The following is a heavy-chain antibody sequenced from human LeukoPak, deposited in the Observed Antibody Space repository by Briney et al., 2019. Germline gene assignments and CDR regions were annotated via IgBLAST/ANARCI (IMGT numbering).Heavy chain of an antibody. CDR3: ARDLYYGSGGYYFDY. Sequence: GGSLRLSCAASGVTVSSNYMSWVRQAPGKGLEWVSVLQSGGTTHYADSVKGRFTISRDISKNTLYLQMNSPRVEDTAVYYCARDLYYGSGGYYFDYWGQGTLVTVSS. J-gene: IGHJ4*02. V-gene: IGHV3-66*01. CDR1: GVTVSSNY. CDR2: LQSGGTT. D-gene: IGHD3-10*01.